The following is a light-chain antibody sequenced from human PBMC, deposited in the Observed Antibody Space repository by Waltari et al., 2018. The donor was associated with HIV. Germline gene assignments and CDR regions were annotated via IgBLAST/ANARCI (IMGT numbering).Light chain of an antibody. Sequence: QSVLTQPPSASGTPGQRVTISCSGSTSNLGPYIVNWYQQVPGTAPKLLIYSNNQRPSGVPDRFSGSKSGTSASLAISGLQSEDEADYYCAAWDDSLNGPVFGGGTKLTVL. J-gene: IGLJ3*02. CDR3: AAWDDSLNGPV. CDR2: SNN. V-gene: IGLV1-44*01. CDR1: TSNLGPYI.